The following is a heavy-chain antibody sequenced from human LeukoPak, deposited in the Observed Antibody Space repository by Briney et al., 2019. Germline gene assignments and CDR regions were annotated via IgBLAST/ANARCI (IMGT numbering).Heavy chain of an antibody. Sequence: ASVKVSCKASGYTFTSYYMHWVRQAPGQGLEWMGIINPSDGSTSYAQKFQGRVTMTRDTSTSTVYMELSSLRSEDTAVYYCAREGYQWELLRSGWYFDLWGRGTLVTVSS. D-gene: IGHD1-26*01. CDR1: GYTFTSYY. J-gene: IGHJ2*01. CDR3: AREGYQWELLRSGWYFDL. V-gene: IGHV1-46*01. CDR2: INPSDGST.